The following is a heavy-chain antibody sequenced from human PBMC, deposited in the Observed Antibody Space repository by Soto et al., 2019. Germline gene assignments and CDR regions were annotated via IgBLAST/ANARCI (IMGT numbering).Heavy chain of an antibody. CDR1: GYSFTTYS. CDR2: NKTNTGSP. J-gene: IGHJ4*02. D-gene: IGHD3-22*01. CDR3: ARDSRGSFDY. Sequence: ASVNLSCKSSGYSFTTYSINSVRQPPGQGLEWMGWNKTNTGSPTYAQGFTRRFVFSLDTSVSKAYLQICSLTAEDTAVYYCARDSRGSFDYWGQGTLVTVSS. V-gene: IGHV7-4-1*01.